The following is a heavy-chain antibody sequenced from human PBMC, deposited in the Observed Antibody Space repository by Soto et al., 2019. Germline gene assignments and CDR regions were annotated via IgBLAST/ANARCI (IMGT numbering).Heavy chain of an antibody. CDR3: AKGYYSGYDLAYFDY. D-gene: IGHD5-12*01. V-gene: IGHV3-23*01. J-gene: IGHJ4*02. CDR1: GFSFDDYA. CDR2: ISGSGDNT. Sequence: EVQLLESGGGLVQPGGSLRLSCAASGFSFDDYAMTWVRQAAGKGLEWVSAISGSGDNTYYADSVKGRFTISRDNSKNTLYLQLNSLRAEDTALYYCAKGYYSGYDLAYFDYWAREPWSPSPQ.